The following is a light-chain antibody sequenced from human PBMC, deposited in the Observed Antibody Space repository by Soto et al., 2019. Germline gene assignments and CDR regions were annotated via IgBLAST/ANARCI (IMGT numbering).Light chain of an antibody. J-gene: IGKJ1*01. CDR2: GAS. Sequence: IQLTQSPSSLSASVGDRVTITCRASQVISSNLAWYQQKPGRAPKLLIFGASTLQSGVPSRFSGSGSGTDFTLTISSLQSEDFATYFCQQLNSYPPWTFGQGTKVEIK. V-gene: IGKV1-9*01. CDR3: QQLNSYPPWT. CDR1: QVISSN.